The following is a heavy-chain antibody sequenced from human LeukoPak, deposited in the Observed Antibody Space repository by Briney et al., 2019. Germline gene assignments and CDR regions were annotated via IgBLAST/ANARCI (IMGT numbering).Heavy chain of an antibody. D-gene: IGHD3-22*01. CDR3: ARDQSMGESLIPYYYDSSGPFDY. J-gene: IGHJ4*02. Sequence: SVKVSCKTSGGTFSSSAITWVRQAPGQGLEWMGRIIPVLNITTYAQKFQGSVTITADTSTSTVYMELSSLRSEETAVYYCARDQSMGESLIPYYYDSSGPFDYWGQGTLVTVSS. CDR2: IIPVLNIT. V-gene: IGHV1-69*04. CDR1: GGTFSSSA.